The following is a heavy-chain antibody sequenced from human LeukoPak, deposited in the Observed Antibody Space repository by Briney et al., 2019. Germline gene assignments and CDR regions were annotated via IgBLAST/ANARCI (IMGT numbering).Heavy chain of an antibody. CDR1: GFTFSTYW. CDR3: ARGRYYGMDV. CDR2: MNSDGSGT. V-gene: IGHV3-74*01. J-gene: IGHJ6*02. Sequence: GGSLRLSCEASGFTFSTYWMHWVRQAPGKGLVWVSGMNSDGSGTSYADSVKGRFTISRDNAKNTLSLQVNSLRAEDTAVYFCARGRYYGMDVWGQGTTVTVSS.